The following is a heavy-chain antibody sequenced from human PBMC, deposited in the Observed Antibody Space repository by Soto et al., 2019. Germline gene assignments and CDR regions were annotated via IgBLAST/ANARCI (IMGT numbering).Heavy chain of an antibody. D-gene: IGHD3-22*01. J-gene: IGHJ3*02. CDR3: ARDGGYYYDSSGYTAFDI. CDR2: IYYSGST. Sequence: PSGTLSLTCTVSGGSISSYYWSWIRQPPGKGLEWIGYIYYSGSTNYNPSLKSRVTISVDTSKNQFSLKLSSVTAADTAVYYCARDGGYYYDSSGYTAFDIWGQGTMVTVSS. V-gene: IGHV4-59*01. CDR1: GGSISSYY.